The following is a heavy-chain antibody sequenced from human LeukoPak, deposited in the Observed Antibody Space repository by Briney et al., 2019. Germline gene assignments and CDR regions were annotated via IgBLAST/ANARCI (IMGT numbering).Heavy chain of an antibody. CDR1: GGSLIPYY. J-gene: IGHJ4*02. D-gene: IGHD1-26*01. V-gene: IGHV4-59*01. CDR2: IYHSGTT. CDR3: ARVDSGTYYMPFDY. Sequence: SSETLSLTCTVSGGSLIPYYWSWIRQPPGKGLEWIGYIYHSGTTNYSPPLKGRATLSVDTSKNQISLRLSSVIAADTAVYFCARVDSGTYYMPFDYWGQGSLVTVSS.